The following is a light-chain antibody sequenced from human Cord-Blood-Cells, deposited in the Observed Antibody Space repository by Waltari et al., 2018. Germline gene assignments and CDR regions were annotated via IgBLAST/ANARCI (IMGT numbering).Light chain of an antibody. Sequence: DIQLTQSQSTLSASVGDRVTLTCRASQSISSYLNWYQQKPGTAPKLLIYAASSVQSGVPSRFSGSGSGTDFTLTISSLQPEDFATYYCQQSYSTPLTFGGGTKVEIK. CDR3: QQSYSTPLT. CDR2: AAS. J-gene: IGKJ4*01. CDR1: QSISSY. V-gene: IGKV1-39*01.